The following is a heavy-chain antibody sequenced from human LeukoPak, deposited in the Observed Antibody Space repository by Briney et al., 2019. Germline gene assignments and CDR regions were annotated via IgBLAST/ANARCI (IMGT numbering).Heavy chain of an antibody. CDR3: ARDPLAAPFDY. D-gene: IGHD6-13*01. J-gene: IGHJ4*02. Sequence: SQTLSLTCTVSGGSISSGGYYWSWIRQPPGKGLEWIGYIYHSGSTYYNPSLKSRVTISVDRSKNQFSLKLSSVTAADTAVYYCARDPLAAPFDYWGQGTLVTVSS. CDR2: IYHSGST. V-gene: IGHV4-30-2*01. CDR1: GGSISSGGYY.